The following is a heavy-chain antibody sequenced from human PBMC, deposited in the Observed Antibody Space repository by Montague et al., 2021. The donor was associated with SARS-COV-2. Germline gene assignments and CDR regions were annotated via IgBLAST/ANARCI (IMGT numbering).Heavy chain of an antibody. CDR3: ARRGSSVWGVTVSAELDY. Sequence: SETLSLICAVYGGSFSGYYWSWIRQPPEKGLEWIGEINQSGRTNNNPPLKSRVIISVDTSKNQFSLKLSSVTAADTAVYYCARRGSSVWGVTVSAELDYWGQGILVIVSS. V-gene: IGHV4-34*01. J-gene: IGHJ4*02. D-gene: IGHD3-10*01. CDR2: INQSGRT. CDR1: GGSFSGYY.